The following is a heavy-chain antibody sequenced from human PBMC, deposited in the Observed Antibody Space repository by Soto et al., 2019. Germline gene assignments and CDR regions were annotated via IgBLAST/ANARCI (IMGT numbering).Heavy chain of an antibody. CDR2: IRSKVYGGTT. J-gene: IGHJ6*02. CDR1: GFTLGDFA. V-gene: IGHV3-49*03. Sequence: GGSLRLSCTASGFTLGDFAMSWFRQAPGKGLEWVGFIRSKVYGGTTEYAASVKGRFAISRDDSKSIVYLQMNSLKTEDTAVYYCAKGRSYYYYYGVDVWGQGTTVTVSS. CDR3: AKGRSYYYYYGVDV.